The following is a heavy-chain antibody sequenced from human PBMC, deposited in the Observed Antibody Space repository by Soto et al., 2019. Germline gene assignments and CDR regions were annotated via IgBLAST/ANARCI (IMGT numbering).Heavy chain of an antibody. D-gene: IGHD2-2*01. J-gene: IGHJ6*02. CDR3: AKAGCSSTSCYVIGMDV. Sequence: PGGSLRLSFAASGFTFSSYGMHWVRQAPGKGLEWVAVISYDGSNKYYADSVRGRFTISRDNSKNTLYLQMNSLRAEDTAVYYCAKAGCSSTSCYVIGMDVWGQGTTVTSP. CDR1: GFTFSSYG. V-gene: IGHV3-30*18. CDR2: ISYDGSNK.